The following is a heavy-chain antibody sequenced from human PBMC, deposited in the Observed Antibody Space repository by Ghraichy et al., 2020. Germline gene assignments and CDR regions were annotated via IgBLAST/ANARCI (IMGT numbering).Heavy chain of an antibody. Sequence: GGSLRLSCAASGFTFDDYAMHWVRQVPGKGLEWVSVINGDDGSTYYADSVKGRFTISRDNSKNSLYLQMNSLRTDDTALYYCAKEGPASAFDIWGQGTMVTVSS. V-gene: IGHV3-43*02. CDR2: INGDDGST. CDR1: GFTFDDYA. J-gene: IGHJ3*02. CDR3: AKEGPASAFDI.